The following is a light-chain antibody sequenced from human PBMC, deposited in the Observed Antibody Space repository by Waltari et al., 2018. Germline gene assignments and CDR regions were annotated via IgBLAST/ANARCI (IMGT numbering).Light chain of an antibody. CDR1: QSIRSN. J-gene: IGKJ1*01. CDR2: GAS. V-gene: IGKV3-15*01. Sequence: EIVMTQSPATLSVFPGERATLSCRASQSIRSNLAWYQHKPGQAPRLLIYGASTRATGIRARFSGSGSGTEFTLTISSLQSEDFAVYFCQQYDNWLGTFGQGTKVEIK. CDR3: QQYDNWLGT.